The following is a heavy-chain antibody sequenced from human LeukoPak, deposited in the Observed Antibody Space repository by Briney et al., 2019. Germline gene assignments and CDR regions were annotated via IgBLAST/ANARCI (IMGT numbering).Heavy chain of an antibody. CDR3: ARDQVAAATDY. J-gene: IGHJ4*02. D-gene: IGHD6-13*01. CDR2: IKQDGSEK. Sequence: GGSLRLSCAASGFTFSSYWMSWVRQAPGKGLEWVANIKQDGSEKYYVDSVKGRFTISRDNAKNSPYLQMNSLRAEDTAVYYCARDQVAAATDYWGQGTLVTVSS. V-gene: IGHV3-7*01. CDR1: GFTFSSYW.